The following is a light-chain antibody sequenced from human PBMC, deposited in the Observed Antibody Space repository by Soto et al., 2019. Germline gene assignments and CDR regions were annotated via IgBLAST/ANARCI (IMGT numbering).Light chain of an antibody. CDR3: QQSNNWPPLT. CDR1: QSVAGN. J-gene: IGKJ4*02. CDR2: GVL. V-gene: IGKV3-15*01. Sequence: EIVMTQSPATLSVSPGETATLSCRASQSVAGNLAWYQQKPGQPPRLLIYGVLTRATGVPARFSGSGSETDFSMTISSLQIEDVALYYCQQSNNWPPLTFGGGTKVEIK.